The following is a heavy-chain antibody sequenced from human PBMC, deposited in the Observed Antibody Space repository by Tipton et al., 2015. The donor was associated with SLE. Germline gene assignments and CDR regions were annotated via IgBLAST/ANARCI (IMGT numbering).Heavy chain of an antibody. J-gene: IGHJ4*02. D-gene: IGHD6-13*01. Sequence: QVQLVQSGAEVKKPGASVKVSCKASGYTFTGYYMPWVRQAPGQGLEWMGGIIPIFGTANYAQKFQGRVTITADESTSTAYMELRSRRSEDTAVYYCAREDAAADGKGGLFGYWGQGTRVTVS. V-gene: IGHV1-69*01. CDR1: GYTFTGYY. CDR2: IIPIFGTA. CDR3: AREDAAADGKGGLFGY.